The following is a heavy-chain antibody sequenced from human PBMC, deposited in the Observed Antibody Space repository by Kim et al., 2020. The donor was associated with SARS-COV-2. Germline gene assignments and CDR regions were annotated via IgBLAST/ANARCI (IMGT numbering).Heavy chain of an antibody. CDR2: IKDDGSEK. CDR3: ARAGVLFEWLLSNNYYYNVMVL. J-gene: IGHJ6*04. D-gene: IGHD3-3*01. Sequence: GGSLRLSCAASGFTFSSYWMSWVRQAPGKGLEWVSNIKDDGSEKYYADSVKGRFTISRDNAKNSLYLQMNSLRAEDTAVYYCARAGVLFEWLLSNNYYYNVMVLWAGETGVTVSS. CDR1: GFTFSSYW. V-gene: IGHV3-7*03.